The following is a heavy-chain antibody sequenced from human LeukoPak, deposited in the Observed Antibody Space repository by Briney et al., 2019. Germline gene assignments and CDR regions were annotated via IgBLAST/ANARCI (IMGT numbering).Heavy chain of an antibody. D-gene: IGHD6-13*01. Sequence: GGSLRLSCAASGFTFSSYGMHWVRQAPGKGLEWVAVISYDGSNKYYADSVKGRFTISRDNSKNTLYLQMNSLRAEDTAVYYCAKDRKLGATSSSWFFDYWGQGTLVTVSS. V-gene: IGHV3-30*18. CDR1: GFTFSSYG. J-gene: IGHJ4*02. CDR3: AKDRKLGATSSSWFFDY. CDR2: ISYDGSNK.